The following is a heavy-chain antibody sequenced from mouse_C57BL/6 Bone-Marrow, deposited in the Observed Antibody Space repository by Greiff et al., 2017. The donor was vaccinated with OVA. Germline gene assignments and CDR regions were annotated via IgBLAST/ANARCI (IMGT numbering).Heavy chain of an antibody. CDR3: ARSRGYSLFDY. J-gene: IGHJ2*01. Sequence: QVQLQQSGAELVKPGASVKLSCKASGYTFTSYWMHWVKQRPGQGLEWIGMIHPNSGSTNYNEKFKSKATLTVDKSSSTAYMQLSSLTSEDSAVYYCARSRGYSLFDYWGQGTTLTVSS. D-gene: IGHD2-3*01. CDR2: IHPNSGST. CDR1: GYTFTSYW. V-gene: IGHV1-64*01.